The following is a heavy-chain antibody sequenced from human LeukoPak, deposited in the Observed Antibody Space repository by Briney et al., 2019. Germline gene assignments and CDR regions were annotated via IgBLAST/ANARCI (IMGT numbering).Heavy chain of an antibody. Sequence: SETLSLTCIVSGGSISSSSYYWGWIRQPPGKGLKWIGNIYYSGSTYYKPSLKSRVTISVDTSKNQFSLKLSSVTAADTAVYYCARFNSGSYQHYFDYWGQGTLVTVSS. CDR1: GGSISSSSYY. D-gene: IGHD1-26*01. CDR2: IYYSGST. CDR3: ARFNSGSYQHYFDY. V-gene: IGHV4-39*07. J-gene: IGHJ4*02.